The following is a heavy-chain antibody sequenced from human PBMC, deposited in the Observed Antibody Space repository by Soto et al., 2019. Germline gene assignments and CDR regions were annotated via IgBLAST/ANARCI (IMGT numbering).Heavy chain of an antibody. CDR3: ARLSRRVAQESNYFDP. CDR2: IYPHDSDT. V-gene: IGHV5-51*01. Sequence: GESLKISCKGSGYNFHTYWIAWVRQMPGKGLEWMGFIYPHDSDTRYSPSFRGQVTISADKSINTAYLQWTSLKASDTAIYYCARLSRRVAQESNYFDPWGQGTLVTVSS. J-gene: IGHJ5*02. D-gene: IGHD2-8*01. CDR1: GYNFHTYW.